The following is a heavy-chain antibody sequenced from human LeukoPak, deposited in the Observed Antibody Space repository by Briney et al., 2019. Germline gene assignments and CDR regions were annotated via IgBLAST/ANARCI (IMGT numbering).Heavy chain of an antibody. Sequence: AGGSLKLSCEASGFVFSTYGMHWVRQAPGKELEWVAVIWYDGGIKYYVDSVKGRFTISRDNSKNTLYLQMNSLRVEDTGIYYCVRAVGPYDYWGQGSLVTVSA. CDR3: VRAVGPYDY. CDR2: IWYDGGIK. CDR1: GFVFSTYG. V-gene: IGHV3-33*01. J-gene: IGHJ4*02. D-gene: IGHD1-26*01.